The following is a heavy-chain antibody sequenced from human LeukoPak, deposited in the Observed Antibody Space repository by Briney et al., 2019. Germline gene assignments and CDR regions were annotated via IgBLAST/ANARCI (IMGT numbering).Heavy chain of an antibody. Sequence: GESLRLSCAASGFTFSTYTMDWVRQAPGKGLEWVSSISSRGTYIYYADSVKGRSTISRDNAKNSLSLQMNSLRAEDTAVYYCARGEMATIFYWGQGTLVTVSS. CDR3: ARGEMATIFY. CDR2: ISSRGTYI. D-gene: IGHD5-24*01. J-gene: IGHJ4*02. V-gene: IGHV3-21*01. CDR1: GFTFSTYT.